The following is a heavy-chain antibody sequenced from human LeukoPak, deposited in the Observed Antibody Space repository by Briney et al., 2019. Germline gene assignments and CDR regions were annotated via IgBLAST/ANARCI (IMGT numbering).Heavy chain of an antibody. CDR3: AIHHDYGDYDY. J-gene: IGHJ4*02. D-gene: IGHD4-17*01. CDR1: GFSFSDYY. CDR2: INSDGSST. Sequence: GGSLRLSCAASGFSFSDYYMSWVRQAPGKGLVWVSRINSDGSSTSYADSVKGRSTISRDNAKNTLYLQMNSLRAEDTAVYYCAIHHDYGDYDYWDQGTLVTVSS. V-gene: IGHV3-74*01.